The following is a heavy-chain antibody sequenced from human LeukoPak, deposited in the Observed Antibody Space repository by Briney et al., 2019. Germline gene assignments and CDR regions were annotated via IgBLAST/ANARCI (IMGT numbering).Heavy chain of an antibody. CDR1: GGSISSYY. CDR2: IYYSGIT. CDR3: ARGGFLDPFDP. Sequence: SETLSLTCTVSGGSISSYYWSWIRQPPGKGLDWIGYIYYSGITKYNPSLKSRVTISVDTSKNQFSLRLSSVTAADTAVYYCARGGFLDPFDPWGQGTLVTVSS. J-gene: IGHJ5*02. D-gene: IGHD1-1*01. V-gene: IGHV4-59*01.